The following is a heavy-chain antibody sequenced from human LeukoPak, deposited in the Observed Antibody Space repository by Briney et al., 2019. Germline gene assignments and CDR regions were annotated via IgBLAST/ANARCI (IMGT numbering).Heavy chain of an antibody. CDR2: ISYDGSNK. CDR1: GFTFSSYG. J-gene: IGHJ4*02. V-gene: IGHV3-30*03. Sequence: GGSLRLSCAASGFTFSSYGMHWVRQDPGKGLEWVAVISYDGSNKYYADSVKGRFTISRDNSKNTLYLQMNSLRAEDTAVYYCASPNGDIAARPFDYWGQGTLVTVSS. CDR3: ASPNGDIAARPFDY. D-gene: IGHD6-6*01.